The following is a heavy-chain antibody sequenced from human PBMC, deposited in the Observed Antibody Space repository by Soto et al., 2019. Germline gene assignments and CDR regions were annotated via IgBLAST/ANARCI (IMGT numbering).Heavy chain of an antibody. J-gene: IGHJ2*01. CDR3: AREVIPLTTDWYFDL. CDR1: GGSISGGVGGLYY. CDR2: IYDSGST. Sequence: QLQLRESGPGLVKPSETLSLTCTVSGGSISGGVGGLYYWSWIRQPPVKGLEGIGDIYDSGSTYYNPSLESRVTISVDTSKNQFSQRLSSVTAADTAVYYCAREVIPLTTDWYFDLWGRGTLVTVSS. D-gene: IGHD4-17*01. V-gene: IGHV4-30-4*01.